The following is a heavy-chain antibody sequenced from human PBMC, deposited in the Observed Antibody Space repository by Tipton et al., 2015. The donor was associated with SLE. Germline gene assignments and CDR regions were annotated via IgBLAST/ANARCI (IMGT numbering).Heavy chain of an antibody. D-gene: IGHD3-16*01. J-gene: IGHJ4*02. CDR1: GGSISSGTYY. CDR3: ARDLWGTQATEY. V-gene: IGHV4-61*02. Sequence: TLSLTCTVSGGSISSGTYYWSWIRQPAGKGLEWIGRIYTSGSTNYSPSLKSRVTVSVDTSKNHFSLTLNSVTAADTAVYYCARDLWGTQATEYWGQGTLVTVSS. CDR2: IYTSGST.